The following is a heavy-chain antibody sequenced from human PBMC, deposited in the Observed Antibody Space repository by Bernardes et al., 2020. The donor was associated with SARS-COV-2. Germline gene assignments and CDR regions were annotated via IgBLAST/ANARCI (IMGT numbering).Heavy chain of an antibody. J-gene: IGHJ3*02. CDR3: ARDKGFGELASYDAFDI. V-gene: IGHV4-31*03. Sequence: SNTLQVTCTFSGGSISSGGYYWSWRRQHPGKGLEWIGYIYYSGSTYYNPSLKSRVTISVDTSKNQFSLKLSSVTAADTAVYYCARDKGFGELASYDAFDIWGQGTMVTVSS. D-gene: IGHD3-10*01. CDR2: IYYSGST. CDR1: GGSISSGGYY.